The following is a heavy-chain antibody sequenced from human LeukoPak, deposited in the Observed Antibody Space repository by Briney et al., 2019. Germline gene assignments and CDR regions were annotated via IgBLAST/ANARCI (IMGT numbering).Heavy chain of an antibody. J-gene: IGHJ4*02. CDR1: GGSISSYY. CDR3: ARDLGWSFDY. CDR2: IYYSGST. D-gene: IGHD3-3*01. Sequence: SETLSPTCTVSGGSISSYYWSWIRQPPGKGLEWIGYIYYSGSTNYNPSLKSRVTISVDTSKSQFSLKLSSVTAADTAVYYCARDLGWSFDYWGQGTLVTVSS. V-gene: IGHV4-59*01.